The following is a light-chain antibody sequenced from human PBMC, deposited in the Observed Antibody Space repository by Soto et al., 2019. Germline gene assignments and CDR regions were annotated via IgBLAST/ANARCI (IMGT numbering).Light chain of an antibody. CDR2: GAS. J-gene: IGKJ1*01. Sequence: EIVMTQSPATLSVSPGERATLSCRASQSVSSNLAWYQQKPGQAPRLLIYGASTRATGIPARFSGSGSGTEFTLPISYLQFEDFAVYYCQHYNIWPPGTFGQGTKVEIK. V-gene: IGKV3-15*01. CDR3: QHYNIWPPGT. CDR1: QSVSSN.